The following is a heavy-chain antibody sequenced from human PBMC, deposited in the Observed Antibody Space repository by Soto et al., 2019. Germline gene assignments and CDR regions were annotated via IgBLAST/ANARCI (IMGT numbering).Heavy chain of an antibody. CDR1: GYTFTSYG. CDR2: ISAYNGNT. D-gene: IGHD2-15*01. Sequence: GASVKVSCKASGYTFTSYGISWVRQAPGQGLEWMGWISAYNGNTNYAQKLQGRVTMTTDTSTSTAYMELRSLRSDDTAVYYCATVVVVAATTYWFDPWGQGTLVTVSS. J-gene: IGHJ5*02. CDR3: ATVVVVAATTYWFDP. V-gene: IGHV1-18*01.